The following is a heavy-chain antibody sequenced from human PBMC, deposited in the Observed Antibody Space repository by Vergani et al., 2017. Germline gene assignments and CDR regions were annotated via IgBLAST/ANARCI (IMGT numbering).Heavy chain of an antibody. CDR1: GFKFGDYA. D-gene: IGHD1-1*01. J-gene: IGHJ5*02. CDR2: ISWNSGRT. CDR3: VRDLDGSPINCYHGFDP. V-gene: IGHV3-9*01. Sequence: EVQLVESGGGMVQPGRSLRLSCGASGFKFGDYAMHWVRQAPGKGLEWVSGISWNSGRTDYADSVKGRFIISRDNAKKSLSLIMNSLRPEDTALYYCVRDLDGSPINCYHGFDPWGQGSLVTVSS.